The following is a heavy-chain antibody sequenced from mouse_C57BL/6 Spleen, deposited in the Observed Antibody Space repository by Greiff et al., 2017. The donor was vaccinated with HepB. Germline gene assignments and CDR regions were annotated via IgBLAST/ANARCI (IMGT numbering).Heavy chain of an antibody. J-gene: IGHJ4*01. Sequence: VQLKQPGTELVKPGASVKLSCKASGYTFTSYWMHWVKQRPGQGLEWIGNINPSNGGTNYNEKFKSKATLTVDKSSSTAYMQLSSLTSEDSAVYYCARGGSSYDAMDYWGQGTSVTVSS. CDR2: INPSNGGT. V-gene: IGHV1-53*01. D-gene: IGHD1-1*01. CDR3: ARGGSSYDAMDY. CDR1: GYTFTSYW.